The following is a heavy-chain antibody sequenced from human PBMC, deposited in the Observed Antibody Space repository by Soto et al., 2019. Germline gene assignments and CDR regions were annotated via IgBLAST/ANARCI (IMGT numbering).Heavy chain of an antibody. J-gene: IGHJ4*02. CDR1: GGSISSGGYS. Sequence: SETLSLTCAVSGGSISSGGYSWSWIRQPPGKGLEWIGYIYHSGSTYYNPSLKSRVTISVDRSKNQFSLKLSSVTAADTAVYYCARAYSSGWLDYWGQGTLVTVS. D-gene: IGHD6-19*01. CDR2: IYHSGST. CDR3: ARAYSSGWLDY. V-gene: IGHV4-30-2*01.